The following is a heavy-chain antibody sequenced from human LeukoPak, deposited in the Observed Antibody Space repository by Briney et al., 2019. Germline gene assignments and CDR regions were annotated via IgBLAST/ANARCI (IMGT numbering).Heavy chain of an antibody. V-gene: IGHV4-34*01. Sequence: PSETLSLTCAVYGGSFSGYYWSWIRQPPGKGLEWIGEINHSGSTNYNPSLKSRVTISVDTSKNQFSLKLSSVTAADTAVYYCARDLSVANDDYYYYGMDVWGQGTTVTVSS. J-gene: IGHJ6*02. CDR2: INHSGST. CDR1: GGSFSGYY. CDR3: ARDLSVANDDYYYYGMDV. D-gene: IGHD6-19*01.